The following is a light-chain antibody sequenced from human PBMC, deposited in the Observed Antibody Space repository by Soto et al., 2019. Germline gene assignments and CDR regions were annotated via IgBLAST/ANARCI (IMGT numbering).Light chain of an antibody. CDR3: HQSYTTPDS. CDR1: QSINGY. V-gene: IGKV1-39*01. J-gene: IGKJ2*01. Sequence: DIPMTQSPSSLSASVGDRVTITCRASQSINGYLNWYQQKPGKAPQLLIYGASTLQSGVPSRFSGRRSGTEFTLTITTLQPEDFATYFCHQSYTTPDSFGQGTKVMIK. CDR2: GAS.